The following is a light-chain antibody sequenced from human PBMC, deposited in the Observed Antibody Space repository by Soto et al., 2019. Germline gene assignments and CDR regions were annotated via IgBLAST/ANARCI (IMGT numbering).Light chain of an antibody. CDR3: QQYNNWPPGT. CDR1: QSVRSN. CDR2: GAS. Sequence: EIVMTQSPATLSVSPGERATLSCRASQSVRSNLAWYQQKPGQAPRPLIYGASTRATGIPARCSGSGSGTEFTLTISSLQSEDFAVYYCQQYNNWPPGTFGPGTKVDIK. J-gene: IGKJ3*01. V-gene: IGKV3-15*01.